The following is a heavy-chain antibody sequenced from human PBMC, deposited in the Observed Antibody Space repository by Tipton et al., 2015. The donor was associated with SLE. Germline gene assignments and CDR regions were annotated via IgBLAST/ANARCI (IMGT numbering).Heavy chain of an antibody. V-gene: IGHV4-59*08. Sequence: GLVKPSETLSLTCTVSGASFSGYYWSWIRQPPRKGLEWIGYLSDIGRTNYKSSLRSRVTISVDTSRNLLSLKVTSVTAADTAVYYCARQRDLDAFDIWGQGTMVIVSS. CDR3: ARQRDLDAFDI. CDR1: GASFSGYY. J-gene: IGHJ3*02. CDR2: LSDIGRT.